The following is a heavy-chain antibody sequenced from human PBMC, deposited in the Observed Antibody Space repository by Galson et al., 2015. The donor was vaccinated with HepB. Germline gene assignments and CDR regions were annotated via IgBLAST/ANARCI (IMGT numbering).Heavy chain of an antibody. CDR3: ARSGWVATDAFDI. D-gene: IGHD2-15*01. Sequence: SVKVSCKASGGTFSSYAISWVRQAPGQGLEWMGGIIPIFGTANYAQKFQGRVTITADESTSTAYMELSSLRSEDTAVYYCARSGWVATDAFDIWGQGTMVTVSS. V-gene: IGHV1-69*13. CDR2: IIPIFGTA. CDR1: GGTFSSYA. J-gene: IGHJ3*02.